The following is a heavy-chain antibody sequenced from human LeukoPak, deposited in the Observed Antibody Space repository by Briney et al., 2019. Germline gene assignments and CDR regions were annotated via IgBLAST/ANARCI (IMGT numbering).Heavy chain of an antibody. V-gene: IGHV4-30-4*08. Sequence: PSETLSLTCTVSGDSMDNGDFYWTWIRQPPGKALEWIANIHYSGTTYHNPSLKSRLSISLDMSRSQFSLNLNSVTAADTAVYYCARQVGYSYGANLVDFWGQGTLVTVSS. CDR2: IHYSGTT. J-gene: IGHJ4*02. CDR1: GDSMDNGDFY. D-gene: IGHD5-18*01. CDR3: ARQVGYSYGANLVDF.